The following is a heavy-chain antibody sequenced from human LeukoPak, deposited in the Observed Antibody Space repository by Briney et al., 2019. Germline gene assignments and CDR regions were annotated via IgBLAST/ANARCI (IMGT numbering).Heavy chain of an antibody. CDR2: IYYSGST. CDR1: GGSISSGDYY. J-gene: IGHJ5*02. Sequence: NTSETLSLTCTVSGGSISSGDYYWSWIRQPPGKGLEWIGYIYYSGSTYYNPSLKSRVTISVDTSKNQFSLKLSSVTAADTAVYYCARRRLSIAVAGQSNWFDPWGQGTLVTVSS. V-gene: IGHV4-30-4*08. CDR3: ARRRLSIAVAGQSNWFDP. D-gene: IGHD6-19*01.